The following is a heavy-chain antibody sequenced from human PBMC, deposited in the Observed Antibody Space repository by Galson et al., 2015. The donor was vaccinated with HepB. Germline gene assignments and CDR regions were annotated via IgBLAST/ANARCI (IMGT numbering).Heavy chain of an antibody. D-gene: IGHD1-26*01. V-gene: IGHV3-48*03. CDR1: GFTFSTYE. J-gene: IGHJ4*02. CDR2: ISSIGSNI. CDR3: ARDVRWESGSYSEVPSIDY. Sequence: SLRLSCAASGFTFSTYEMNWVRQAPGKGLEWVSCISSIGSNIYYADSVKGRFTISRDNAKNSLYLQMNSLRAEDTAVYHCARDVRWESGSYSEVPSIDYWGQGTLVSVSS.